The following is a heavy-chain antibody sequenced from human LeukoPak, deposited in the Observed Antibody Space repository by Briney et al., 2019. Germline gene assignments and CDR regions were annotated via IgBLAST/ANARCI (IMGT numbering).Heavy chain of an antibody. Sequence: GASVKVSCKSSGYTFNSYGITWVRQAPGQGLEWMGWIHTYNGHTNYAQKLQGRVTMTTDTSTSTAYMELSSLRSEDTAVYYCARDGYNYHAFDIWGQGTMVTVSS. CDR2: IHTYNGHT. CDR1: GYTFNSYG. V-gene: IGHV1-18*01. D-gene: IGHD5-24*01. CDR3: ARDGYNYHAFDI. J-gene: IGHJ3*02.